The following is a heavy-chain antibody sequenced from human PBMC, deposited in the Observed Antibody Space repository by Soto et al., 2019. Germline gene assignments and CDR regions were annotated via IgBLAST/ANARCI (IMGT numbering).Heavy chain of an antibody. CDR2: ISAYNGNT. J-gene: IGHJ5*02. Sequence: ASVKVSCKASGYTFTSYGISWVRQAPGQGLEWMGRISAYNGNTNYAQKLQGRVTMTTDTSTSTAYMELRSLRSDDTAVYYCAIDMGSITIFGVVIGWFDPWGQGTLVTVSS. CDR3: AIDMGSITIFGVVIGWFDP. CDR1: GYTFTSYG. V-gene: IGHV1-18*01. D-gene: IGHD3-3*01.